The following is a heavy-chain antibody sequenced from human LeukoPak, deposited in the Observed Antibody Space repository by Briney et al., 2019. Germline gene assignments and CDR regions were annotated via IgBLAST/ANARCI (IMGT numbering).Heavy chain of an antibody. V-gene: IGHV4-4*07. CDR2: ILTRVRT. CDR1: GGSISSYY. CDR3: ARGGCSDGTCYDNRLYFWY. D-gene: IGHD2-15*01. Sequence: SSHTLSLACTVVGGSISSYYSRWIRRPPGEGLGWIGRILTRVRTKYTPSLNSRVTLSVDTSKNQFSLKLSSVTAAAAAVYDCARGGCSDGTCYDNRLYFWYWGQGTLVTVAS. J-gene: IGHJ4*02.